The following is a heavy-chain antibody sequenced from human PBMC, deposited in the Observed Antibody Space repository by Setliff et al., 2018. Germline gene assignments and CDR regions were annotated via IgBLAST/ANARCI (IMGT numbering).Heavy chain of an antibody. CDR3: AREAKRNVVVVVAATPVY. V-gene: IGHV4-38-2*02. J-gene: IGHJ4*02. CDR2: IYHSGKT. D-gene: IGHD2-15*01. Sequence: PSETLSLTCAVSGYSISSGYFWGWIRQPPGKGLEWIGSIYHSGKTYYNPSLKSRVTLSVDTSKNQFSLKLSSVTAADTAVYYCAREAKRNVVVVVAATPVYWGQGTLVTVSS. CDR1: GYSISSGYF.